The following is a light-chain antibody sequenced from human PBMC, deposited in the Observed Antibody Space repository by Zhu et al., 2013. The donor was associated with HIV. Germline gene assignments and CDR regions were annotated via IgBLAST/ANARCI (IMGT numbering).Light chain of an antibody. CDR2: GSS. CDR3: QRFGSSVTWT. J-gene: IGKJ1*01. V-gene: IGKV3D-15*01. Sequence: EIVMTQSPATLSVSPGERVTLSCRASQSVSSNLAWYQQKPGQAPRLLLYGSSTRAPGIPDRISGSGSGTDFTLTITGLEPEDSGMYFCQRFGSSVTWTFGQGTNLEIK. CDR1: QSVSSN.